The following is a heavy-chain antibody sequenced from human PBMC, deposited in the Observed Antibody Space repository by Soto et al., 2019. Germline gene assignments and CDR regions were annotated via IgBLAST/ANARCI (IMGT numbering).Heavy chain of an antibody. D-gene: IGHD4-17*01. CDR2: FDPEDGET. Sequence: ASVKVSCKVSGYTLTELSMHWLRQAPGKGLEWMGGFDPEDGETIYAQKFQGRVTMTEDTSTDTAYMELSSLRSEDTAVYYCATEPRGTTYPYYYGMDVWGQGTTVTVSS. CDR3: ATEPRGTTYPYYYGMDV. V-gene: IGHV1-24*01. CDR1: GYTLTELS. J-gene: IGHJ6*02.